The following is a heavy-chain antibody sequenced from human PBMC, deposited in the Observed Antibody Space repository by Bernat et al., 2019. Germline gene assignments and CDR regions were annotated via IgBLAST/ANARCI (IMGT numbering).Heavy chain of an antibody. CDR2: IWYDGSNK. CDR1: GFIFSSYG. Sequence: QVQLVESGGGVVQPGRSLRLSCVASGFIFSSYGMHWVRQAPGKGLEWVAVIWYDGSNKYYADSVKGRFTLTRDSSKNTLYLQMNSLRAEDSAVYYCARSTERAVAIEYYYYCYGMDVWGQGTTVTVSS. V-gene: IGHV3-33*01. CDR3: ARSTERAVAIEYYYYCYGMDV. D-gene: IGHD6-19*01. J-gene: IGHJ6*02.